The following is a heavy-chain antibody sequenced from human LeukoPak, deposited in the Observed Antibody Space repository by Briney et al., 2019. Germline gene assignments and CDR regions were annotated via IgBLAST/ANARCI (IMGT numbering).Heavy chain of an antibody. CDR1: GFTFSSYA. V-gene: IGHV3-30*04. CDR2: ISYDGSNK. Sequence: GRSLRLSCAASGFTFSSYAMHWVRQAPGKGLEWVAVISYDGSNKYYADSVKGRFTISRDNSKNTLYLQMNSLRAEDTAVYYCARALRRGAAPKLYFGYWGQGTLVTVSS. CDR3: ARALRRGAAPKLYFGY. D-gene: IGHD2-15*01. J-gene: IGHJ4*02.